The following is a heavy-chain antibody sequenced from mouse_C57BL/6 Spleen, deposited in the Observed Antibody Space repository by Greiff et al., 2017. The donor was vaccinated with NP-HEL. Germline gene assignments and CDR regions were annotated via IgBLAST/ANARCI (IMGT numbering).Heavy chain of an antibody. CDR1: GFTFSSYT. CDR3: AIGDGKGAMDY. Sequence: DVKLVESGGGLVKPGGSLKLSCAASGFTFSSYTMSWVRQTPEKRLEWVATISGGGGNTYYPDSVKGRFTISRDNAKNTLYLQMSSLRSEDTALYYCAIGDGKGAMDYWGQGTSVTVSS. D-gene: IGHD2-1*01. V-gene: IGHV5-9*01. CDR2: ISGGGGNT. J-gene: IGHJ4*01.